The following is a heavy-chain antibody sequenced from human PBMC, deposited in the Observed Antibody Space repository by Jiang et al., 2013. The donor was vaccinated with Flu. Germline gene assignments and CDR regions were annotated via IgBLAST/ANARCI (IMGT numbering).Heavy chain of an antibody. CDR2: IIPIFGTA. V-gene: IGHV1-69*01. CDR3: ARSVERQWLVGGSFDY. J-gene: IGHJ4*02. Sequence: SSVKVSCKASGGTFSSYAISWVRQAPGQGLEWMGGIIPIFGTANYAQKFQGRVTITADESTSTAYMELSSLRSEDTAVYYCARSVERQWLVGGSFDYWGQGTLVTVSS. CDR1: GGTFSSYA. D-gene: IGHD6-19*01.